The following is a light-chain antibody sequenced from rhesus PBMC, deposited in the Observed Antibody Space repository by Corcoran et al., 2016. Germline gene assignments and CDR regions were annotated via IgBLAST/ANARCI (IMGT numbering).Light chain of an antibody. CDR3: RQGNNPPT. CDR1: QGISSW. CDR2: AAS. J-gene: IGKJ4*01. Sequence: DIQMTQSPSSLSASVGDKVTITCRASQGISSWLAWYQQKPGKAPKLLIYAASSLQSGVPSRLSGNGSGTDYTLTSRSLHPDDFATYYCRQGNNPPTFGGGTKVEIK. V-gene: IGKV1-18*01.